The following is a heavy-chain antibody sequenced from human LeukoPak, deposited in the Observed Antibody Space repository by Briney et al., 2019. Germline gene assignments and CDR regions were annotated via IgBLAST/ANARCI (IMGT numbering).Heavy chain of an antibody. CDR2: IKQDGSEK. CDR3: ARDRYYGSGSLFLDY. Sequence: GGSLRLSCAASGFTFSSYWMSWVRQAPGKGLEYVANIKQDGSEKYHVYSVKGRFTISRDNAKNSLYLQMNSLRAEDTAVYYCARDRYYGSGSLFLDYWGQGTLVTVSS. D-gene: IGHD3-10*01. J-gene: IGHJ4*02. CDR1: GFTFSSYW. V-gene: IGHV3-7*04.